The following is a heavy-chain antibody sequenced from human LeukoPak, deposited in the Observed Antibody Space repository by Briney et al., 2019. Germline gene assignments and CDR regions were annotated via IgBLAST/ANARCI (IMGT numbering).Heavy chain of an antibody. CDR3: ARDGWNDGGTFDY. CDR1: GFTFSSYA. Sequence: GGSLRLSCAASGFTFSSYAMHWVRQAPGKGLEWVAVISYDGSNKYYADSVKGRFTISRDNSKNTLYLQMNSLRAEDTAVYYCARDGWNDGGTFDYWGQGTLVTVS. CDR2: ISYDGSNK. D-gene: IGHD1-1*01. V-gene: IGHV3-30-3*01. J-gene: IGHJ4*02.